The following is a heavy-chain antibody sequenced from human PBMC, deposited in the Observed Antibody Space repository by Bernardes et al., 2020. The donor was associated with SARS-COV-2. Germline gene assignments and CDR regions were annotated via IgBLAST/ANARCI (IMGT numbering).Heavy chain of an antibody. CDR1: GYTFTGYY. Sequence: AGWKDYCKASGYTFTGYYMHWVRQAPGQGLEWMGWINPNSGGTNYAQKFQGRVTMTRDTSISTAYMELSRLRSDDTAVYYCARDFTDVDTAMDYYYEMDVWGQGTTVTVSS. CDR3: ARDFTDVDTAMDYYYEMDV. D-gene: IGHD5-18*01. CDR2: INPNSGGT. J-gene: IGHJ6*02. V-gene: IGHV1-2*02.